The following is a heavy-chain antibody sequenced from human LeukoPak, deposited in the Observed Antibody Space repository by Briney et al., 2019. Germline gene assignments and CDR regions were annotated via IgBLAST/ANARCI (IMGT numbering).Heavy chain of an antibody. CDR3: ARGFVGYSYDGDY. CDR2: INPNSGGT. J-gene: IGHJ4*02. D-gene: IGHD5-18*01. V-gene: IGHV1-2*02. Sequence: ASVKVSCKASGYTFTGYYMHWVRQAPGQGLEWMGWINPNSGGTNYAQKFQGRVTMTRDTSISTACMELSRLRSDDTAVYYCARGFVGYSYDGDYWGQGTLVTVSS. CDR1: GYTFTGYY.